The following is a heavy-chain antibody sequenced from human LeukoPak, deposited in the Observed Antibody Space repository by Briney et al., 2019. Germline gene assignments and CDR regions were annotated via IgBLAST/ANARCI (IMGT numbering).Heavy chain of an antibody. V-gene: IGHV4-38-2*01. D-gene: IGHD6-19*01. Sequence: PGGSLRLSCAASGFTFSSYAMSWVRQAPGKGLEWIGSIYYSGSTYYSPSLKSRVTISVDTSKNQFSLKLSSVTAADTAVYYCARNGYVVAGTYYYYYYYMDVWGKGTTVTVSS. CDR2: IYYSGST. CDR1: GFTFSSYA. J-gene: IGHJ6*03. CDR3: ARNGYVVAGTYYYYYYYMDV.